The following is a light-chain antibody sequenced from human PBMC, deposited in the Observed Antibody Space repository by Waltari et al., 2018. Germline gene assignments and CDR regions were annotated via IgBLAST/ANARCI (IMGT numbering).Light chain of an antibody. CDR2: FDN. V-gene: IGLV3-21*04. CDR1: NIGSTS. J-gene: IGLJ2*01. CDR3: QVWDDSSDRYVV. Sequence: SYVLTQPPSVSVAPGQTARITCGATNIGSTSVHWYPQEPGQAPVLVIYFDNARPSGIPERFSGSNSGNTATLTISRAEAGDEADYYCQVWDDSSDRYVVFGGGTKLTVL.